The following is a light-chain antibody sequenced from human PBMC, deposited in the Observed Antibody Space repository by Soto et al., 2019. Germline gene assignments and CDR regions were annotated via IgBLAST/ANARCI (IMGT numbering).Light chain of an antibody. V-gene: IGKV3-15*01. CDR1: QSVSSN. Sequence: EILMTQSPDTLSLSPGEGDTLSCMAIQSVSSNLAWYQQKPGQAPRLIIYGASNRATGIPATFSGSGSGTEFTLTIRRLQSEDFAVYYCQKYTNWPQITLGKWPRLEIK. CDR3: QKYTNWPQIT. CDR2: GAS. J-gene: IGKJ5*01.